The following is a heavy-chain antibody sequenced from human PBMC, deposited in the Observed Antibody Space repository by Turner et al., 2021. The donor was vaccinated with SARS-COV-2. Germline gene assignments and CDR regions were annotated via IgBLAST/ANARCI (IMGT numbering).Heavy chain of an antibody. J-gene: IGHJ6*02. D-gene: IGHD2-2*01. CDR2: ISSSSSYI. CDR3: ARDHRPVVVPAAKRAGSYYYGMDV. V-gene: IGHV3-21*01. CDR1: GLIFSSHS. Sequence: EVQLVESGGGLVKPGGSLSLSCAASGLIFSSHSMNWVRQAPGKGLEWVSSISSSSSYIYYADSVKGRFTISRDNAKNSLYLQMNSLRAEDTAVYYCARDHRPVVVPAAKRAGSYYYGMDVWGQGTTVTVSS.